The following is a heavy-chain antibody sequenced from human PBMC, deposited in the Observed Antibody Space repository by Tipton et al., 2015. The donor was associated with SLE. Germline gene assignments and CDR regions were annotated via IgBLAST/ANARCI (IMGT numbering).Heavy chain of an antibody. D-gene: IGHD3-10*01. CDR1: GGTFRSYA. CDR2: VIPILGIA. CDR3: ARDLEGSASGDSDF. Sequence: QVQLVQSGAEVKKPGSSVKVSCKASGGTFRSYAISWVRQAPGQGLEWMGRVIPILGIANYAQKFQGRVTITADKSTSTAYMELRSLRSEDTAVFYCARDLEGSASGDSDFWGQGPLVTVSS. J-gene: IGHJ4*02. V-gene: IGHV1-69*09.